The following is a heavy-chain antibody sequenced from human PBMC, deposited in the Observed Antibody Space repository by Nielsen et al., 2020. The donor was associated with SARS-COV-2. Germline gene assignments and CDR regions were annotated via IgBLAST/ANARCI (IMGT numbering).Heavy chain of an antibody. J-gene: IGHJ6*03. V-gene: IGHV3-11*01. CDR3: AKGGGDSGAYSSSWYGIYYYYYMDV. D-gene: IGHD6-13*01. CDR2: ISSSGSTI. Sequence: WIRQPPGKGLEWVSYISSSGSTIYYADSVKGRFTISRDNAKNSLYLQMNSLRAEDTAGYYCAKGGGDSGAYSSSWYGIYYYYYMDVWGKGTTVTVSS.